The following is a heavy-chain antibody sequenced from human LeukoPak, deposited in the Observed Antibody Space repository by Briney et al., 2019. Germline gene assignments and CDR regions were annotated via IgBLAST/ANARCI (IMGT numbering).Heavy chain of an antibody. D-gene: IGHD3-10*01. Sequence: SETLSLTCTVSGGSIRSYYWSWIRQPPGKGLEWIGYIYYSGSTNYNPSLKSRVTISVDTSKNQFSLKLSSVTAADTAVYYCARQVRGVIITGYYFDYWGQGTLVTVSS. V-gene: IGHV4-59*01. CDR1: GGSIRSYY. CDR2: IYYSGST. CDR3: ARQVRGVIITGYYFDY. J-gene: IGHJ4*02.